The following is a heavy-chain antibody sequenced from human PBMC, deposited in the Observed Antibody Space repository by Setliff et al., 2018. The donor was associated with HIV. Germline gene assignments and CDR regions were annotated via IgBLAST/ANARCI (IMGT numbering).Heavy chain of an antibody. Sequence: KTSETLSLTCTVSGGSIITSSHFWGWVRQPPGKGLEWIATVYYSGSPSYNPSLKSRLSISVGTSNNQLSLKLNSVTAADTAVYYCARVGGFFGEARPPPDYWGQGALVTVSS. CDR3: ARVGGFFGEARPPPDY. CDR1: GGSIITSSHF. D-gene: IGHD3-10*01. V-gene: IGHV4-39*01. CDR2: VYYSGSP. J-gene: IGHJ4*02.